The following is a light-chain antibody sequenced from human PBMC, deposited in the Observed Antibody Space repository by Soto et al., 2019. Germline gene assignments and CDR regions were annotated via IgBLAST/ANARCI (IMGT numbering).Light chain of an antibody. V-gene: IGKV1-6*01. Sequence: AIQMTQSPSSLYASVGDRVTITCRASQGIRTELGWYQQKPGKAPRLLIYGASTLQEGVPSRFSGSGSGTDFTLTISSLQPEDFATYYCLQDNSYPRTFGQGNKVEIK. CDR2: GAS. CDR1: QGIRTE. J-gene: IGKJ1*01. CDR3: LQDNSYPRT.